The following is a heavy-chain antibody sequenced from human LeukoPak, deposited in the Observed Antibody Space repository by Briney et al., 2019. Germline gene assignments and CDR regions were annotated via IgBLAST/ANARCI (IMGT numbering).Heavy chain of an antibody. J-gene: IGHJ4*02. CDR2: MNPNSGKT. CDR1: GYTFTSYD. CDR3: AKSYGSGSYYLDY. D-gene: IGHD3-10*01. Sequence: EASVKVSCKASGYTFTSYDINWVRQATGQGLEWMGWMNPNSGKTGYAQKFQGRVTMTRNTSISTAYMELSSLRSEDTAVYYCAKSYGSGSYYLDYWGQGTLVTVSS. V-gene: IGHV1-8*01.